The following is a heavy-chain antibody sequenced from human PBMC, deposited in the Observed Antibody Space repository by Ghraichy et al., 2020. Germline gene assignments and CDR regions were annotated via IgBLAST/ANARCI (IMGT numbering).Heavy chain of an antibody. CDR2: INTDERTT. Sequence: GGSLRLACVASGFTFRNHRMHWVRQAPGKGLVWVSHINTDERTTGYADSVKGRFTISRDNTKNTVYLQMNSLSAEDTAVYYCARDGNGLGYWGQGTLVTVSS. V-gene: IGHV3-74*01. J-gene: IGHJ4*02. CDR1: GFTFRNHR. CDR3: ARDGNGLGY. D-gene: IGHD2-8*01.